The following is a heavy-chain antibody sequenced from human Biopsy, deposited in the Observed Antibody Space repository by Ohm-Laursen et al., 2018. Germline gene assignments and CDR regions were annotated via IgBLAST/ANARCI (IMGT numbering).Heavy chain of an antibody. CDR3: ARDPLNGHKHFDY. CDR2: INCKTGAT. Sequence: SVKVSCKASSYTFTDYNIHWMRQAPGQGLEWLGYINCKTGATNYAQKFQGTVTMTRDTSISTAYLALGSLRSDDTAIYYCARDPLNGHKHFDYWGQGSLVAVSS. J-gene: IGHJ4*02. CDR1: SYTFTDYN. V-gene: IGHV1-2*02. D-gene: IGHD2-8*01.